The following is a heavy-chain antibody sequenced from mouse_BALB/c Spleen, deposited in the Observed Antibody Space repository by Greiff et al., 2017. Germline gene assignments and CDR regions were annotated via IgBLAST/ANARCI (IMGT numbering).Heavy chain of an antibody. CDR3: TRWKLGGYCDV. CDR2: IYPGNSDT. J-gene: IGHJ1*01. V-gene: IGHV1-5*01. D-gene: IGHD2-1*01. CDR1: GYSFTSYW. Sequence: VQLQQSGTVLARPGASVKMSCKASGYSFTSYWMHWVKQRPGQGLEWIGAIYPGNSDTSYNQKFKGKAKLTAVTSASTAYMELSSLTNEDSAVYYCTRWKLGGYCDVWGAGTTVTVSS.